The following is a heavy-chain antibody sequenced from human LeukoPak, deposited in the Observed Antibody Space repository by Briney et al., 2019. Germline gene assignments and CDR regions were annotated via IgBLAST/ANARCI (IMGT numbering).Heavy chain of an antibody. CDR2: ISSSSSYI. Sequence: PGGSLRLSCAASGFTFSSYWMHWVRQAPGKGLEWVSSISSSSSYIYYADSVKGRFTISRDNAKNSLYLQMNSLRAEDTAVYYCARGMIVAGFDYWGQGTLVTVSS. CDR3: ARGMIVAGFDY. J-gene: IGHJ4*02. V-gene: IGHV3-21*01. CDR1: GFTFSSYW. D-gene: IGHD3-22*01.